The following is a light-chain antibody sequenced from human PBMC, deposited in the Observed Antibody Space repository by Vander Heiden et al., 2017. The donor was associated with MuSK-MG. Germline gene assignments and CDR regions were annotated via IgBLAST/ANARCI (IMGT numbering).Light chain of an antibody. CDR2: GAS. V-gene: IGKV3-20*01. CDR3: QQYGSSPQT. CDR1: QSVSSSY. J-gene: IGKJ1*01. Sequence: EIVLPQSPGTLSLSPGERAPLSCRASQSVSSSYLAWYQQKPGQAPRLLIYGASSRATGIPDRFSGSGSGTDFTLTISRLEPEDFAVYYCQQYGSSPQTFGQGTKVEIK.